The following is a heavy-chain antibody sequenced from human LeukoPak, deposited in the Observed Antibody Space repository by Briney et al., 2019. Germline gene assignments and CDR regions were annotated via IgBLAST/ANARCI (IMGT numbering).Heavy chain of an antibody. J-gene: IGHJ4*02. CDR1: GSIFTSYW. CDR3: ARHRSYTDY. V-gene: IGHV5-10-1*01. CDR2: IDPSDSYT. Sequence: GASLKISCKGSGSIFTSYWISWVRQLPGKGLEWMGRIDPSDSYTNYSPSFQGHVTISADKSISTAYLQWSSLKASDTAMYYCARHRSYTDYWGQGTLVTVSS. D-gene: IGHD3-10*01.